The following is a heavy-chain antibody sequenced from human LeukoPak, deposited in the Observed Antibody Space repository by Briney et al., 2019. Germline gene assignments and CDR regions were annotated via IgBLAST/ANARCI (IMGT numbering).Heavy chain of an antibody. CDR2: ISSSSSYI. D-gene: IGHD3-22*01. V-gene: IGHV3-21*04. CDR1: GFTFSSYS. CDR3: ASSGDYYYDSSGYPAFD. J-gene: IGHJ4*02. Sequence: GGSLRLSCAPSGFTFSSYSMNWVRQAPGKGLEWVSSISSSSSYIYYADSVKGRFTISRDNSKNTLYLQMNSLRAEDTAVYYCASSGDYYYDSSGYPAFDWGQGTLVTVSS.